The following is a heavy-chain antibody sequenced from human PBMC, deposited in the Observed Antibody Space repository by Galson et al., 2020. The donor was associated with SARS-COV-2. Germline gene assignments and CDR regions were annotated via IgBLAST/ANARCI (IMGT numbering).Heavy chain of an antibody. Sequence: GESLKISCAASGFVFSNAWMSWVRQAPGKGLEWVGRIKSIYNGETTEDAAPVKGRFIISRDDSKRTLYLQMSSLKTEDTAVYYCTTLSGIAGVSDAVLAFVPDWGQGTLVTVSS. D-gene: IGHD3-10*01. V-gene: IGHV3-15*01. CDR3: TTLSGIAGVSDAVLAFVPD. CDR2: IKSIYNGETT. J-gene: IGHJ4*02. CDR1: GFVFSNAW.